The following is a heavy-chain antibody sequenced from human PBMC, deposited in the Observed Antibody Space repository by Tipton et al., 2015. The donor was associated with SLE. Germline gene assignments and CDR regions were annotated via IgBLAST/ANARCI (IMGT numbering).Heavy chain of an antibody. D-gene: IGHD4-11*01. V-gene: IGHV4-39*07. J-gene: IGHJ2*01. Sequence: TLSLTCTVSGGSISSSSYYWDWIRQPPGKGLEWIGTIYYSGSTYYNPSLKSRVTMSVDTSKNHFSLKLISVTAADTAVYYCAREFLNPVTTVHYYFDLWGRGTLVTVSS. CDR3: AREFLNPVTTVHYYFDL. CDR2: IYYSGST. CDR1: GGSISSSSYY.